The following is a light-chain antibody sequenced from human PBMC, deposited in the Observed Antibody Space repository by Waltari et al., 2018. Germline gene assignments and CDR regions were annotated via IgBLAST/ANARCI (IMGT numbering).Light chain of an antibody. J-gene: IGLJ3*02. CDR1: SGHSTNI. Sequence: QLVLTQSPSASASLGASVQLTCTLDSGHSTNIVAWLQQHPEKGPRYLMKVNSDGSHTKGDDIPDRFSGSSSGAERYLTISSVQSEDEADYYCETGGHGTWVFGGGTKLTVL. CDR3: ETGGHGTWV. V-gene: IGLV4-69*02. CDR2: VNSDGSH.